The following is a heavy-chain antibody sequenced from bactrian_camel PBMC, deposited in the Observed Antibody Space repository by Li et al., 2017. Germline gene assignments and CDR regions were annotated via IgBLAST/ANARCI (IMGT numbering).Heavy chain of an antibody. Sequence: VQLVESGGGLVQPGGSLRLSCAASGFTFSHFAMSWVRQAPGQELEWISLINSDGDTTHCSASVKGRFTISRDNAKNTLFLQMNSLKTEDTAVYYCATYIYVAGDNNYWGQGTQVTVS. CDR2: INSDGDTT. CDR1: GFTFSHFA. CDR3: ATYIYVAGDNNY. J-gene: IGHJ4*01. D-gene: IGHD2*01. V-gene: IGHV3S31*01.